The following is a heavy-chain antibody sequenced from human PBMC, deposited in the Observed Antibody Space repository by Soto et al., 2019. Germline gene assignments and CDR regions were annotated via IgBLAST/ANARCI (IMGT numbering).Heavy chain of an antibody. CDR1: GFTLSTYA. Sequence: EVQLLESGGGLVQPGGSLRLSCVASGFTLSTYAMSWVRQAPGKGLEWVSGITGSGGSTYYADSVKGRFTISRDNSKSTVFLHINILRAEDTAVYYCEKHRGNPSGAFDIWGQGTMVTVSS. CDR3: EKHRGNPSGAFDI. D-gene: IGHD3-10*01. J-gene: IGHJ3*02. V-gene: IGHV3-23*01. CDR2: ITGSGGST.